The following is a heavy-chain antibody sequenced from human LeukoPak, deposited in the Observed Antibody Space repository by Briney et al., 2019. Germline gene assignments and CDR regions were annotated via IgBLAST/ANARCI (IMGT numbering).Heavy chain of an antibody. Sequence: ASVKVSCKASGYTFTSYDMNWMRQAPGQGLEWMGWINPNSGGTNYAQKFQGRVTMTRDTSISTAYMELSRLRSDDTAVYYCARSSTSDAFDIWGQGTMVTVSS. V-gene: IGHV1-2*02. CDR2: INPNSGGT. J-gene: IGHJ3*02. CDR3: ARSSTSDAFDI. CDR1: GYTFTSYD. D-gene: IGHD2-2*01.